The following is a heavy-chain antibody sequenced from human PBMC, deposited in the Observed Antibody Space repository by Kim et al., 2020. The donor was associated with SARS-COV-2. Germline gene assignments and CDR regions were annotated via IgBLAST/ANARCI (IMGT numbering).Heavy chain of an antibody. CDR3: ARCGPYYDILGWFDP. V-gene: IGHV3-30-3*01. J-gene: IGHJ5*02. CDR2: ISYDGSNK. Sequence: GGSLRLSCAASGFTFSSYAMHWVRQAPGKGLEWVAVISYDGSNKYYADSVKGRFTISRDNSKNTLYLQMNSLRAEDTAVYYCARCGPYYDILGWFDPWGQGTLVTVSS. D-gene: IGHD3-9*01. CDR1: GFTFSSYA.